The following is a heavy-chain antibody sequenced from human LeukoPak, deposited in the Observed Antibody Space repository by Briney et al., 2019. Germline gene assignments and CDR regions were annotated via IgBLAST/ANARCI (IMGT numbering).Heavy chain of an antibody. Sequence: GASVKVSCKVSGYTLTELSMHWVRQAPGKGLEWMGGFDPEDGETIYAQKFQGRVTMTEDTSTDTAYMELGSLRSEDTAVYYCATVQWLVLGYNWFDPWGQGTLVTVSS. CDR1: GYTLTELS. J-gene: IGHJ5*02. D-gene: IGHD6-19*01. CDR2: FDPEDGET. CDR3: ATVQWLVLGYNWFDP. V-gene: IGHV1-24*01.